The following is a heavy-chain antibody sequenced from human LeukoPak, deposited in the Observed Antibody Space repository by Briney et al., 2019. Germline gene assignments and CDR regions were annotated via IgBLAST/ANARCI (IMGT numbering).Heavy chain of an antibody. D-gene: IGHD4-17*01. V-gene: IGHV3-7*01. J-gene: IGHJ6*03. CDR3: ARGYGDPLDYYYYMDV. CDR2: IKQDGGEK. Sequence: PGGSLRPSCAASGFTFSTYWMSWVRQAPGKGLEWVANIKQDGGEKYYVDSVKGRFTISRDNAKNSLYLQMNSLRTEDTAVYYCARGYGDPLDYYYYMDVWGNGTTVTVSS. CDR1: GFTFSTYW.